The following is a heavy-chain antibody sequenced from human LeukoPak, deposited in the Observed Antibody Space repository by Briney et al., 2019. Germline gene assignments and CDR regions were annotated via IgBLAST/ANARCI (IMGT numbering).Heavy chain of an antibody. Sequence: GGSLRLSCAASGFTVSSNYMSWVRQAPGKGLEWVSVIYSGGSTYYADSVKGRFTISRDTAKNSLYLQMNSLRAEDTAVYYCARVAWSHAMDFWGQGTTVTVSS. CDR1: GFTVSSNY. CDR3: ARVAWSHAMDF. CDR2: IYSGGST. J-gene: IGHJ6*02. V-gene: IGHV3-53*01. D-gene: IGHD2-8*02.